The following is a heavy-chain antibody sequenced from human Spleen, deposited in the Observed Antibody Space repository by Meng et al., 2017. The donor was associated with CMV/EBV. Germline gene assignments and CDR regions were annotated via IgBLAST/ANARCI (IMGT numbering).Heavy chain of an antibody. CDR3: ARGAKRERSPWGWNIVGVAAAHKSGMDV. Sequence: GESLKISCVVSGLNFRNYDMNWVRQAPGKGLEWISYTTSGGGATYYADSVKGRFTISRDNAKNSLFLQMNSLRAEDTAVYYCARGAKRERSPWGWNIVGVAAAHKSGMDVWGQGTTVTVSS. J-gene: IGHJ6*02. CDR2: TTSGGGAT. D-gene: IGHD2-15*01. CDR1: GLNFRNYD. V-gene: IGHV3-48*03.